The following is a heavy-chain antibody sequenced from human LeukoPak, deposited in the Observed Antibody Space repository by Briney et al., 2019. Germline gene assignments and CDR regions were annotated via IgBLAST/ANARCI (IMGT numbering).Heavy chain of an antibody. CDR3: ARGGVPAAPIYY. CDR1: GYTFDDYG. CDR2: INWNGGST. V-gene: IGHV3-20*04. D-gene: IGHD2-2*01. Sequence: GGSLRLSCAASGYTFDDYGMSWVRQAPGKGLEWVSGINWNGGSTGYADSVKGRFTISRDNAKNSLYLQMTSLRAEDTALYYCARGGVPAAPIYYWGQGTLVTVSS. J-gene: IGHJ4*02.